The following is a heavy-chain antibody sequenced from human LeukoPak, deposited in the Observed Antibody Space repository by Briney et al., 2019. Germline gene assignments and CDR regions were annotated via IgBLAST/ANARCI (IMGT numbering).Heavy chain of an antibody. Sequence: PSETLSLTCTVSGGSVSSTSYYWGWIRQPPGKGLEWIGSFYYSGGSYYNPSLKSRVTISVDTSKNQFSLKVNSVTAADTAVYYCARQGFRSTWFDPWGQGTLVTVSS. V-gene: IGHV4-39*01. CDR2: FYYSGGS. J-gene: IGHJ5*02. CDR3: ARQGFRSTWFDP. CDR1: GGSVSSTSYY.